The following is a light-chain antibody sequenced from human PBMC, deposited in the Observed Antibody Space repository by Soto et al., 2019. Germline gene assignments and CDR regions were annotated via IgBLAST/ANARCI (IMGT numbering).Light chain of an antibody. CDR1: QSVSSNY. J-gene: IGKJ1*01. CDR2: GAS. V-gene: IGKV3-20*01. Sequence: ESVLTQSPGTLSLSPGERATLSCRASQSVSSNYLAWYQQKPGQAPRLLIYGASSRATGIPDRFSGSGSGTDFTLTISRLEPEDFAVYYCQQYGSSPRTFGQGTKLGIK. CDR3: QQYGSSPRT.